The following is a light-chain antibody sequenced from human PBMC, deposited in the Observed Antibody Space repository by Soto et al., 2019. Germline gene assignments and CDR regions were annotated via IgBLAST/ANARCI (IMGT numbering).Light chain of an antibody. CDR2: SNN. V-gene: IGLV1-44*01. CDR1: SSNIGSNT. CDR3: EACDDSLNGPV. Sequence: QSVLTQPPSASGTPGQRVTISCSGSSSNIGSNTVNWYQQPPGTAPKRLIYSNNQRPSGVPDRFSGSKSGTSAALAISGLQSADEADYYCEACDDSLNGPVFGGGTKLTVL. J-gene: IGLJ2*01.